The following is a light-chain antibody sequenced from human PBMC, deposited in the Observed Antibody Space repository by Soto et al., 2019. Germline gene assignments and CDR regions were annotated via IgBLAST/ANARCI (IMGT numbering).Light chain of an antibody. J-gene: IGKJ4*01. Sequence: EIVLTQSPGTLSLSPGERATLSCRASQTVANNYLAWYQQKPGQAPRLLIDDASNRATGIPDRFSGTGSGTDFNLTISRLETEDFAVYYCHQCATSPLTFGGGTKVEI. V-gene: IGKV3-20*01. CDR2: DAS. CDR3: HQCATSPLT. CDR1: QTVANNY.